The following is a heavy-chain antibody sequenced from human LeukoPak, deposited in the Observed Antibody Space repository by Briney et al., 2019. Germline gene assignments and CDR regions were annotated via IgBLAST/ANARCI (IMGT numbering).Heavy chain of an antibody. CDR1: GFTFSNAW. V-gene: IGHV3-15*01. CDR2: IKSKTDGGTT. D-gene: IGHD6-19*01. Sequence: GGSLRLSCAASGFTFSNAWMSWVRQAPGKGLEWVGRIKSKTDGGTTDYAAPVKGRFTISRDDSKNTLYLQMNSLKTEDTAVYYCTTRGRTTTGDSSGWGDYWGQGTLVTVSS. CDR3: TTRGRTTTGDSSGWGDY. J-gene: IGHJ4*02.